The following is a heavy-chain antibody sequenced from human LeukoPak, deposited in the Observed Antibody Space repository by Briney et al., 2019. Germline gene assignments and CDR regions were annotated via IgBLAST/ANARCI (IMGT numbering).Heavy chain of an antibody. Sequence: GSLRLSCPASGFTFSSYAMHWVRQAPAKGLEWVAVIAYDGSNKYQADSVKGRFTNSRDHYKNTLYLEMNSLRADGTAVFYCAKDLNIDFWSGFVFDPWGQGTLVTVSS. D-gene: IGHD3-3*01. CDR1: GFTFSSYA. J-gene: IGHJ5*02. CDR2: IAYDGSNK. V-gene: IGHV3-30-3*02. CDR3: AKDLNIDFWSGFVFDP.